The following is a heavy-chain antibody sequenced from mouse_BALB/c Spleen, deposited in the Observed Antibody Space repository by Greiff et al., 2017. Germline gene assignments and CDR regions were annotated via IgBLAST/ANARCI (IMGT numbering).Heavy chain of an antibody. D-gene: IGHD1-1*02. CDR3: ARKNFIWAYFDY. J-gene: IGHJ2*01. Sequence: EVKLVESGGGLVKPGGSLKLSCAASGFTFSDYYMYWVRQTPEKRLEWVATISDGGSYTYYPDSVKGRFTISRDNAKNNLYLQMSSLKSEDTAMYYCARKNFIWAYFDYWGQGTTLTVAA. CDR2: ISDGGSYT. CDR1: GFTFSDYY. V-gene: IGHV5-4*02.